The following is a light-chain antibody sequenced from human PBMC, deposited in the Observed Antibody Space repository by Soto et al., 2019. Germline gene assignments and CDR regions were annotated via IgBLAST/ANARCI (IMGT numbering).Light chain of an antibody. Sequence: QSALTQPASVSGSPGQSITISCTGTSSDFGGYTYVSWYQQHPGKAPKLMIFDATSRPSGVSNRFSGSKSDNTASLTIAGLQAEDEADYYCSSYTSTSTYVFGTGTKLIVL. CDR3: SSYTSTSTYV. CDR2: DAT. V-gene: IGLV2-14*03. CDR1: SSDFGGYTY. J-gene: IGLJ1*01.